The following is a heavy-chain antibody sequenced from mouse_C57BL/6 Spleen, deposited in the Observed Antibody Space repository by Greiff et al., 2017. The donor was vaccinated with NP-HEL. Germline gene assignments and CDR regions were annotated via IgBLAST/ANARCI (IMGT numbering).Heavy chain of an antibody. CDR1: GYTFTSYW. CDR3: ASRLGDAMDY. V-gene: IGHV1-64*01. J-gene: IGHJ4*01. CDR2: IHPHSGST. D-gene: IGHD2-13*01. Sequence: QVQLQQPGAELVKPGASVKLSCKASGYTFTSYWMHWVKQRPGQGLEWIGMIHPHSGSTNYNEKFKSKATLTVDKSSSTAYMQRSSLTSEDSAVYYCASRLGDAMDYWGQGTSVTVSS.